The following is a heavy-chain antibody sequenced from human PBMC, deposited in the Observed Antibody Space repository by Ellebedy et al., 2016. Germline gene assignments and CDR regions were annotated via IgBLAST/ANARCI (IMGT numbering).Heavy chain of an antibody. D-gene: IGHD6-6*01. CDR1: GFTFDDYA. CDR2: ISWNSGSI. CDR3: ARERGPYSSSDWFDP. J-gene: IGHJ5*02. Sequence: SLKISCAASGFTFDDYAMHWVRQAPGKGLEWVSGISWNSGSIGYADSVKGRFTISRDNAKNSLYLQMNSLRAEDTALYYCARERGPYSSSDWFDPWGQGTLVTVSS. V-gene: IGHV3-9*01.